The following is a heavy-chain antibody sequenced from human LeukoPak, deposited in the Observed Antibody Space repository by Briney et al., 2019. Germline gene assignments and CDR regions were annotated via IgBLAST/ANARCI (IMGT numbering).Heavy chain of an antibody. CDR2: INPNSGGT. V-gene: IGHV1-2*02. CDR1: GYTFTGYY. J-gene: IGHJ4*02. CDR3: AGYNWNDAAFDY. Sequence: ASVKVSCKASGYTFTGYYMHWVRQAPGQGLEWMGWINPNSGGTNYAQKFQGRVTMTRDTSISTAYMELSRLRSDDTAVYYCAGYNWNDAAFDYWGQGTLVTVSS. D-gene: IGHD1-20*01.